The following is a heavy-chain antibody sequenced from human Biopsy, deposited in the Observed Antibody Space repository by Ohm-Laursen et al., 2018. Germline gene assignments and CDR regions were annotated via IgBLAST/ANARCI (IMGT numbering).Heavy chain of an antibody. D-gene: IGHD3-10*01. V-gene: IGHV1-2*02. Sequence: ASVKVSCKASGYTFTDYSLPWVRQAPGQGLEWMGWVNPNSGATSYAQKFQGRVTMTSDTSISTAYIELRRLISDDTAVYFCARDRMVTIITLVRADTFDIWGQGTLVSVSS. CDR2: VNPNSGAT. J-gene: IGHJ3*02. CDR1: GYTFTDYS. CDR3: ARDRMVTIITLVRADTFDI.